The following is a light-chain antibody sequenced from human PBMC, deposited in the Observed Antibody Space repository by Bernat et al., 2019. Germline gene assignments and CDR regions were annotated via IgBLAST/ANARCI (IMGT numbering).Light chain of an antibody. V-gene: IGKV1-33*01. CDR1: HDISNY. CDR3: QQYDDLPIT. Sequence: DIQMTQSPSSLSASVGDRVTITCQASHDISNYLTWYQQRPGKAPTLLIYDASNLKTGVPSRFSGSGSGTDFSFTISSLQPEDIATYSCQQYDDLPITFGQGTRLEIK. CDR2: DAS. J-gene: IGKJ5*01.